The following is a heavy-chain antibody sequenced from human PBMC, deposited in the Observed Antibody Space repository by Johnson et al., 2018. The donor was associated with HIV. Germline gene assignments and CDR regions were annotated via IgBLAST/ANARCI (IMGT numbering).Heavy chain of an antibody. CDR2: ISYDGSNK. D-gene: IGHD6-13*01. CDR1: GFTFSTYA. J-gene: IGHJ3*02. V-gene: IGHV3-30*04. Sequence: QVQLVESGGGVVQPGRSLRLSCAASGFTFSTYAMHWVRQAPGKGLEWVAVISYDGSNKYSADSVKGRFPISRDNSKNTLYLQMNSLRPEDTALYYCANSLDSSSWSRSNAFDIWGQGTMVTVSS. CDR3: ANSLDSSSWSRSNAFDI.